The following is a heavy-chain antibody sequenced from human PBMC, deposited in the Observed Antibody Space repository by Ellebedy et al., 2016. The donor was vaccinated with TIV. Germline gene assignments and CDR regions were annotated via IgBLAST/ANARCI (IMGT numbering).Heavy chain of an antibody. CDR2: IYTGDST. J-gene: IGHJ3*02. CDR3: ARVRSSAFEI. CDR1: GFSVSSNY. V-gene: IGHV3-53*01. Sequence: GESLKISCAASGFSVSSNYVSWVRQAPGKGLEWVSYIYTGDSTYHAASVKDRFTISRENSKNTVSLQMNSLRVEDRAIYYGARVRSSAFEIWGQGTMVTVSS.